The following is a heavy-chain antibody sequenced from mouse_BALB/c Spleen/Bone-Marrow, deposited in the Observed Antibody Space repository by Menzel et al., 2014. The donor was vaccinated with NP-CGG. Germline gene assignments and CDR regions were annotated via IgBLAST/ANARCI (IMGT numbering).Heavy chain of an antibody. J-gene: IGHJ2*01. CDR3: VRGVYFGY. Sequence: VKVVESGPGLVAPSQSLSITCTVSGFSLTSYDISWIRQPPGKGLEWLGVIWTGGGTNYNSAFMSRLSISKDNSKSQVFLKMNSLQTDDTAIYYCVRGVYFGYWGQGTTLAVSS. CDR2: IWTGGGT. V-gene: IGHV2-9-2*01. CDR1: GFSLTSYD.